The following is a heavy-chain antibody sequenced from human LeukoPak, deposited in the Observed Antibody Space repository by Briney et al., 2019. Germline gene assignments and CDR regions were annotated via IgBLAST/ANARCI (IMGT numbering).Heavy chain of an antibody. CDR1: GYSISSGYY. CDR2: IYHSGST. CDR3: ARHGSDGGFDP. D-gene: IGHD1-1*01. V-gene: IGHV4-38-2*01. Sequence: ASETLSLTCAVSGYSISSGYYWGWIRQPPGKGLEWIGSIYHSGSTYYNPSLKSRVTISVDTSKNQFSLKLSSVTAADTAVYYCARHGSDGGFDPWGQGTLVTVSS. J-gene: IGHJ5*02.